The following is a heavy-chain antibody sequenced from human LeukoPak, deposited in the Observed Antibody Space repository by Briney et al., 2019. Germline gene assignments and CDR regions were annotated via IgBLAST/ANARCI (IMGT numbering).Heavy chain of an antibody. CDR3: AGPTRVVGATVDS. CDR2: IYYSGRT. V-gene: IGHV4-59*01. J-gene: IGHJ4*02. CDR1: GGSISSYY. D-gene: IGHD1-26*01. Sequence: SETLSLTCTVSGGSISSYYLSWIRQPPGKGLEWIGYIYYSGRTNYNPSLKSRVTISVDTSKNQFSLKLSSVAAADTAVYYCAGPTRVVGATVDSWGQGTLVTVSS.